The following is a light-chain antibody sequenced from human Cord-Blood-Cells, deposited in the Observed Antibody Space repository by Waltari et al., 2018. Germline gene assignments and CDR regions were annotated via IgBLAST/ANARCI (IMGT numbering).Light chain of an antibody. V-gene: IGLV2-8*01. Sequence: QSALTQPPSASGSPGQSVTISCTGTSSDVGGYNYVPWYQPHPGKAPKRMIYEVSKRPSGVPDRFSGSKSGNTASLTVSGLQAEDEADYYCSSYAGSNNLVFGGGTKLTVL. CDR3: SSYAGSNNLV. CDR1: SSDVGGYNY. CDR2: EVS. J-gene: IGLJ3*02.